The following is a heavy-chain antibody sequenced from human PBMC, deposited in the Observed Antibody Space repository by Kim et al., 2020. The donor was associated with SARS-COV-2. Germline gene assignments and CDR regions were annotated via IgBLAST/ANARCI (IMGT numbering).Heavy chain of an antibody. CDR3: VQLHFYYAMDV. Sequence: GGSLRLSCAVSGFSFSSYDMSWVRQAPGKGLEWVAVIYSADSSTYYADSVKGRFTVSRDISKNTLHLQMTSLRAGDTAIYYCVQLHFYYAMDVWGQGTTVTVSS. J-gene: IGHJ6*02. CDR1: GFSFSSYD. CDR2: IYSADSST. D-gene: IGHD2-2*01. V-gene: IGHV3-23*03.